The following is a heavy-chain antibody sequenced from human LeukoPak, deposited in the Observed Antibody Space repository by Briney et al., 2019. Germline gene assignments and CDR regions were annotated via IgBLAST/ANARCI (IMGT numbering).Heavy chain of an antibody. D-gene: IGHD6-19*01. CDR1: GFTFSSYS. CDR3: ATSHSSAWYSSMVY. Sequence: GGSLRLSCAASGFTFSSYSMNWVRQAPGKGLEWVSCISGSNNYIYYADSVQGRFTISRDDAKNSLFLQMNSLSAEDTAVYYCATSHSSAWYSSMVYWGQGTLVTVSP. V-gene: IGHV3-21*01. CDR2: ISGSNNYI. J-gene: IGHJ4*02.